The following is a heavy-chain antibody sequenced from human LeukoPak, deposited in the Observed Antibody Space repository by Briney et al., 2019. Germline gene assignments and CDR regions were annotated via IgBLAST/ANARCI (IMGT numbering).Heavy chain of an antibody. V-gene: IGHV1-69*06. Sequence: SVKVSCKASGGTFSRYAISWVRQAPGQGLAWVGGIIPIFGTANYSQKFQGRVKITADKSTSTAYMELSSLRSEDTAVYYGARGEETYYYDSSGYYQFGYWGQGTRVTVSS. CDR3: ARGEETYYYDSSGYYQFGY. J-gene: IGHJ4*02. D-gene: IGHD3-22*01. CDR1: GGTFSRYA. CDR2: IIPIFGTA.